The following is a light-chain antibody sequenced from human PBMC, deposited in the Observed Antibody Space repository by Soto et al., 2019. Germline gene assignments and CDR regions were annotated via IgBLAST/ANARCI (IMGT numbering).Light chain of an antibody. J-gene: IGLJ1*01. CDR2: DVS. CDR1: SNDIGGYDY. CDR3: NSYTTTSPLYA. Sequence: QSALAQPASVSGSPGQSITISCTGTSNDIGGYDYVSWYQHHPGIAPKLIIYDVSDRPSGVSNRFSGSKSGNTASLTISGLQAEDEAEYYCNSYTTTSPLYAFGSGTKVT. V-gene: IGLV2-14*03.